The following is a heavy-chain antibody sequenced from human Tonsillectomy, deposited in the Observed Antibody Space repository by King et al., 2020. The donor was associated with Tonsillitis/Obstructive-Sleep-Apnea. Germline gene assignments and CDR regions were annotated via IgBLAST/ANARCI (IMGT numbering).Heavy chain of an antibody. CDR3: ARTGYRGSGLYAGLPHFDY. CDR1: GGSFSGYY. Sequence: VQLQQWGAGLLKPSETLSLTCAVYGGSFSGYYWSWIRQPPGKGLEWIGEINHSGSTNYNPSLKSRVTISVDTSKNQYSLKLSSVTAADTAVYYCARTGYRGSGLYAGLPHFDYWGQGTLVTVSS. J-gene: IGHJ4*02. CDR2: INHSGST. D-gene: IGHD6-19*01. V-gene: IGHV4-34*01.